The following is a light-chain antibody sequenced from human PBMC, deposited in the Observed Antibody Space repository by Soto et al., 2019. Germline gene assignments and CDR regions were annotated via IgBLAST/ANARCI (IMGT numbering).Light chain of an antibody. CDR2: DVS. CDR3: QQRSNWPRT. J-gene: IGKJ4*01. Sequence: EIVLTQSPATLSLSPGERATLSCRASQSVSSSLAWYQQKPGQTPRLLIYDVSNRATGIPARFSGSGSGTDFTLPVSSLEPEDFAVYYCQQRSNWPRTFGGGTKVEIK. V-gene: IGKV3-11*01. CDR1: QSVSSS.